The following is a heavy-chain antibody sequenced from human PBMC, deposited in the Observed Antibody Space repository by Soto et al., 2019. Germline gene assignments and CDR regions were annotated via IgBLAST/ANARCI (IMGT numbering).Heavy chain of an antibody. CDR1: GFTFSNYG. D-gene: IGHD4-17*01. Sequence: QVQLVESGGGEVQPGRSLTISCAASGFTFSNYGMHWVRQTPGKGLERVAVISYDGTNKFYSDSVKGRFTISRDNFKNTLPLQMNSLRADDTAVYSCAKDLQSYGDYDYYCYGMDVWGLGTRVTVSS. CDR2: ISYDGTNK. V-gene: IGHV3-30*18. J-gene: IGHJ6*02. CDR3: AKDLQSYGDYDYYCYGMDV.